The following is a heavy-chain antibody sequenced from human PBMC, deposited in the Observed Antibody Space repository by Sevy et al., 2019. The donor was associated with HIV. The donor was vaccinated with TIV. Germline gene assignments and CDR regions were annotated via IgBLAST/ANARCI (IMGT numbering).Heavy chain of an antibody. CDR1: GGSISSGRYY. CDR2: IYYSGST. V-gene: IGHV4-61*01. CDR3: ARVRGGYSGFAGFDY. J-gene: IGHJ4*02. D-gene: IGHD5-12*01. Sequence: SETLSLTCTVSGGSISSGRYYWSWIRQPPGKGLEWIGYIYYSGSTNYNPSLKSQVTISVDTSKNQFSLKLSSVTAADTAVYYCARVRGGYSGFAGFDYWGQRTLVTVSS.